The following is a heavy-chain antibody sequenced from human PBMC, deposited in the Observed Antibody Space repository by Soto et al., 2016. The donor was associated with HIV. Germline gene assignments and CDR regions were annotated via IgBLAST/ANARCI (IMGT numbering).Heavy chain of an antibody. J-gene: IGHJ5*02. D-gene: IGHD5-18*01. Sequence: QVQLQESGPGLVKPSQTLSLTCTVSGASVSVGNYYWTWLRQHPRKGLEWIASMYNSGGTYYSPSLKRRVTMSVDASKNQFSLKMTSMTAADTAIYYCTRGSGYGDSVXAFDPWGPEPRSPSPQ. CDR2: MYNSGGT. CDR3: TRGSGYGDSVXAFDP. V-gene: IGHV4-31*02. CDR1: GASVSVGNYY.